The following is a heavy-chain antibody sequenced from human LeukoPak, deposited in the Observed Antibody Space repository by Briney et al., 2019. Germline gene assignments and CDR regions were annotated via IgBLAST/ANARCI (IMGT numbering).Heavy chain of an antibody. V-gene: IGHV4-4*09. CDR3: ASSGTTVSLDV. CDR2: IYTSGST. Sequence: PSETLSLTCTVCGGSISSYYWSWIRQPPGKGLEWIGYIYTSGSTNYNPSLKSRVTISVDTSKNQFSLKLSSVTAADTAVYYCASSGTTVSLDVWGKGTTVTVSS. J-gene: IGHJ6*04. D-gene: IGHD4-11*01. CDR1: GGSISSYY.